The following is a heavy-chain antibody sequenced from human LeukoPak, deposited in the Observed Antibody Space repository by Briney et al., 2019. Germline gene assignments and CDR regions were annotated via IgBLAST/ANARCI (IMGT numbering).Heavy chain of an antibody. CDR1: GYTFTSYY. V-gene: IGHV7-4-1*02. CDR2: INTNTGNP. J-gene: IGHJ5*02. CDR3: ARDRRSRSGSYRNWFDP. D-gene: IGHD3-10*01. Sequence: ASVKVSCKASGYTFTSYYMHWVRQAPGQGLEWMGWINTNTGNPTYAQGFTGRFVFSLDTSVSTAYLQISSLKAEDTAVYYCARDRRSRSGSYRNWFDPWGQGTLVTVSS.